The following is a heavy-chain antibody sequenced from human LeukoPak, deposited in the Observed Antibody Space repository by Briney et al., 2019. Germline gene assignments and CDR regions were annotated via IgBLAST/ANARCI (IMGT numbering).Heavy chain of an antibody. Sequence: SVKVSCKASGGTFSSYAISWVRQAPGQGLEWMGGIIPIFGTANYAQKFQGRVTITTDESTSTAYMELSSLRSEDTAVYYCASSDRYSSGWRDAFDIWGQGTMVTVSS. CDR1: GGTFSSYA. J-gene: IGHJ3*02. CDR2: IIPIFGTA. V-gene: IGHV1-69*05. D-gene: IGHD6-19*01. CDR3: ASSDRYSSGWRDAFDI.